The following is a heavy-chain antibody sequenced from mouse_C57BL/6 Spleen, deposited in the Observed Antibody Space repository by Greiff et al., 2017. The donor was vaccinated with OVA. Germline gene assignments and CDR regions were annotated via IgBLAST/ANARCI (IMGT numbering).Heavy chain of an antibody. J-gene: IGHJ4*01. CDR3: AREESSSGPFYYAMDY. CDR1: GYSFTDYN. Sequence: EVKLQESGPELVKPGASVKISCKASGYSFTDYNMNWVKQSNGKSLEWIGVINPNYGTTSYNQKFKGKATLTVDQSSSTAYMQLNSLTSEDSAVYYCAREESSSGPFYYAMDYWGQGTSVTVSS. CDR2: INPNYGTT. V-gene: IGHV1-39*01. D-gene: IGHD3-2*02.